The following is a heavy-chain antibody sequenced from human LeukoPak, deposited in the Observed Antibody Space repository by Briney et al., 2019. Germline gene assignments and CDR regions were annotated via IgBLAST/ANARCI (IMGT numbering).Heavy chain of an antibody. CDR3: ARAYSSSLDY. CDR2: INHSGST. J-gene: IGHJ4*02. V-gene: IGHV4-34*01. CDR1: GGSLSAYY. D-gene: IGHD4-11*01. Sequence: SETLSLTCAVYGGSLSAYYWSWIRQAPGKGLEWIGEINHSGSTNYNPSLKSRVTISVDTSKNQFSLKLSSLTAADTAVYYCARAYSSSLDYWGQGTLVTVSS.